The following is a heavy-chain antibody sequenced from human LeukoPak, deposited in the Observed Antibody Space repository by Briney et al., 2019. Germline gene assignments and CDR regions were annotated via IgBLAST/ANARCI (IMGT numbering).Heavy chain of an antibody. V-gene: IGHV3-48*03. J-gene: IGHJ4*02. CDR2: ISSSGSTI. CDR3: TSHDLTYLDTAMVSDY. CDR1: GFTFSSYE. Sequence: GGSLRLSCAASGFTFSSYEMNWVRQAPGKVLEWVSYISSSGSTIYYADSVKGRFTISRDNAKNSLYLQMNSLRAEDTAVYYCTSHDLTYLDTAMVSDYWGQGTLVTVPS. D-gene: IGHD5-18*01.